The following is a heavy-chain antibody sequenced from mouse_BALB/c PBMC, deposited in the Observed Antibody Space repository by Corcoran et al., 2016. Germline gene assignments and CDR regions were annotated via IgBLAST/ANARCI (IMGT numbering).Heavy chain of an antibody. CDR3: ARRYGYYAMDY. CDR1: GYTFTNYG. J-gene: IGHJ4*01. D-gene: IGHD1-2*01. CDR2: INTYTGEP. Sequence: QIQLVQSGPELKKPGETVKISCKASGYTFTNYGMNWVKQAPGKGLKWMGWINTYTGEPTYADDFKGRFAFSLETSASTAYLQINNLKNEDMATYFCARRYGYYAMDYWGQGTSVTVSS. V-gene: IGHV9-1*02.